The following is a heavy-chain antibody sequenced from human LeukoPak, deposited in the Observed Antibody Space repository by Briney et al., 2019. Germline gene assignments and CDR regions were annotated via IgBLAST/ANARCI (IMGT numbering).Heavy chain of an antibody. Sequence: GGSLRLSCAASGFTFRTYSMNWVRQAPGKGLEWVAVIWYDGSNKYYPDSVKGRFTISRDNSKNTLYLQMNSLRVEDTAVYYCARDPAGKYSSSWFDYWGQGTLVTVSS. CDR2: IWYDGSNK. CDR1: GFTFRTYS. V-gene: IGHV3-33*08. D-gene: IGHD6-13*01. CDR3: ARDPAGKYSSSWFDY. J-gene: IGHJ4*02.